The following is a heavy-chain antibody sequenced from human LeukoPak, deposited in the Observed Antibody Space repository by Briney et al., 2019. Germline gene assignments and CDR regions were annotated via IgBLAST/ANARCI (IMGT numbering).Heavy chain of an antibody. V-gene: IGHV3-23*01. CDR3: AKGKVNHLGAFDY. J-gene: IGHJ4*02. D-gene: IGHD1-26*01. CDR2: VSASGMST. Sequence: GGSLRLSCAASGFTFMKYAMSWVRQRPGKGLEWVSAVSASGMSTNYADSVKGRFTISRNNPKNMVYLQMASLRAEDTAIYYCAKGKVNHLGAFDYWGQGTLVAVSS. CDR1: GFTFMKYA.